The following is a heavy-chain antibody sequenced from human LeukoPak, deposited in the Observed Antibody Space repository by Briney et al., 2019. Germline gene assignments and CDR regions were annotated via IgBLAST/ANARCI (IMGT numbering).Heavy chain of an antibody. Sequence: GGSLRLSCAASGFSFNNYWMSWVRQAPGKGLEWVSGINWNGGSTGYADSVEGRFTISRDNARNSLYLQMNSLRAEDTALYYCARGAYGSGTVLAFDIWGQGTMVTVSS. CDR3: ARGAYGSGTVLAFDI. CDR1: GFSFNNYW. CDR2: INWNGGST. V-gene: IGHV3-20*04. D-gene: IGHD3-10*01. J-gene: IGHJ3*02.